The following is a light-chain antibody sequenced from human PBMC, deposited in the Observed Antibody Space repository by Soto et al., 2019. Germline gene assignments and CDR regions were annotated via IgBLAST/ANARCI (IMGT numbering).Light chain of an antibody. CDR3: QQYGSSGT. Sequence: EIVLTQSPSTLSWSPGERATLSWRASQSVSSSYLAWYQQKPGQAPRLLIYGASSRAAGIPARFSGSGSGTDFTLTISRLEPEDFAVYYCQQYGSSGTFGQGTKVDIK. V-gene: IGKV3-20*01. CDR2: GAS. J-gene: IGKJ1*01. CDR1: QSVSSSY.